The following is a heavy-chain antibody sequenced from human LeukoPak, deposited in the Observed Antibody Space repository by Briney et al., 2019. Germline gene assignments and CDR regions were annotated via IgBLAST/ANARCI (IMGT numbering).Heavy chain of an antibody. Sequence: PSETLSLTCTVSGGSVNPHYWSWIRQTPGKGLEWIGYISYSGSTNYNPSLRGRVTISVDTSKNQFSLKLTSVTAADTAVYYCAREEDSTLAHRYDSWGQGTLVTVSS. CDR2: ISYSGST. CDR1: GGSVNPHY. CDR3: AREEDSTLAHRYDS. J-gene: IGHJ4*02. V-gene: IGHV4-59*02. D-gene: IGHD6-6*01.